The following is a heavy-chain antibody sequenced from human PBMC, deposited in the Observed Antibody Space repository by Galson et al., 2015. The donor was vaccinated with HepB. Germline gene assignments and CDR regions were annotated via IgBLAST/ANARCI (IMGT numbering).Heavy chain of an antibody. D-gene: IGHD2-2*02. J-gene: IGHJ6*02. CDR1: GFNFDAYA. CDR2: ISWNSGSI. V-gene: IGHV3-9*01. Sequence: SLRLSCAASGFNFDAYAMHWVRQAPGKGLEWVSGISWNSGSIGYADSVKGRFTISRDNAKNSLYLQMNSLRAEDTALYYCAKGYCSSTSCYKYYYYGMDVWGQGTTVTVSS. CDR3: AKGYCSSTSCYKYYYYGMDV.